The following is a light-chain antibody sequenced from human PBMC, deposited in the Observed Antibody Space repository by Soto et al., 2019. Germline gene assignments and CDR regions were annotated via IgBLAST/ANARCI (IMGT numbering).Light chain of an antibody. CDR2: DVS. Sequence: QSALTQPRSVSGSPGQSVTISCTGTSSDVGGYNYVSWYQQHPGKAPKLMIYDVSKRPSGVPDRFSGSKSGNTASLTISGLQAEVEADYSCCSYAGTRGFGGGTKLTVL. V-gene: IGLV2-11*01. CDR1: SSDVGGYNY. J-gene: IGLJ2*01. CDR3: CSYAGTRG.